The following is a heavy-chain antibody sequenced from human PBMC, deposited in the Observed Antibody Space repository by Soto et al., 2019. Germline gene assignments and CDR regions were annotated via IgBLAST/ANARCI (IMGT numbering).Heavy chain of an antibody. CDR1: EFTFSVYS. J-gene: IGHJ6*02. CDR3: TRDRVKIRGGYYHYYGMEV. V-gene: IGHV3-21*06. CDR2: ISSGSGYI. D-gene: IGHD3-10*01. Sequence: ESGGGLVKPGGSRRLSCLASEFTFSVYSMNWVRQAPGKGLEWVSSISSGSGYIYSADSVKGRFTISRDNDKSSLFLHLNSLRVDDTAVYYCTRDRVKIRGGYYHYYGMEVWGQGTTVTVSS.